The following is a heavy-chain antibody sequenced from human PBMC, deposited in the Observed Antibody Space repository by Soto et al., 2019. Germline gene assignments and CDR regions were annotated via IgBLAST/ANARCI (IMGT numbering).Heavy chain of an antibody. V-gene: IGHV4-4*02. CDR3: ARADHYGDRGGRFDP. CDR2: IYHSGST. CDR1: GDSVSSIYW. D-gene: IGHD4-17*01. Sequence: QVQLQESGPGLVRPSGTLSLTCAVSGDSVSSIYWWGWVRQPPGKGLEWIGEIYHSGSTNYNPSLKSRVTISLDKPTNQFSLKVNSVTAADTAVYFCARADHYGDRGGRFDPWGQGTLVTVSS. J-gene: IGHJ5*02.